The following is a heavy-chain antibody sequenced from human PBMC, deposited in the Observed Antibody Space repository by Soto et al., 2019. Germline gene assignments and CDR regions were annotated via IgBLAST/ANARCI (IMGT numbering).Heavy chain of an antibody. D-gene: IGHD1-26*01. V-gene: IGHV1-18*01. CDR2: TSAYNGNT. J-gene: IGHJ4*02. CDR3: AKDVGAQIVAY. Sequence: GASVKVSCKASGYSFTSYAISWVRQAPGQGLEWMGWTSAYNGNTNYAWKFQGRVTMTTDTSTSTAYMELRRLRSDDTAVYYCAKDVGAQIVAYWGQGTLVTVS. CDR1: GYSFTSYA.